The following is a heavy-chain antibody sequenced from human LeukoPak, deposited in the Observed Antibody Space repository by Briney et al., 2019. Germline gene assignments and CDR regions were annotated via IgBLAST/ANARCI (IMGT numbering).Heavy chain of an antibody. CDR1: GFTVSSNY. V-gene: IGHV3-21*01. CDR3: ARESYDFWSGYSYYYYYMDV. Sequence: PGGSLRLSCAASGFTVSSNYMSWVRQAPGKGLEWVSSISSSSSYIYYADSVKGRFTISRDNAKNSLYLQMNSLRAEDTAVYYCARESYDFWSGYSYYYYYMDVWGKGTTVTVSS. D-gene: IGHD3-3*01. J-gene: IGHJ6*03. CDR2: ISSSSSYI.